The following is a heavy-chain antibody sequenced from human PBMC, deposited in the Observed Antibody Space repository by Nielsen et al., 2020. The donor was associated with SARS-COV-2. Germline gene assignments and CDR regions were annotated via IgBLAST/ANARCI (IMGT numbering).Heavy chain of an antibody. V-gene: IGHV3-7*03. Sequence: GESLKISCAASGFTFSSYSMNWVRQAPGKGLEWVASIHQDGGETRYADSVKGRFTISRDNAKNSLYLQMNSLRAEDTAMYYCARNFYGSGSYPFDPWGQGTLVTVSS. D-gene: IGHD3-10*01. CDR1: GFTFSSYS. CDR3: ARNFYGSGSYPFDP. J-gene: IGHJ5*02. CDR2: IHQDGGET.